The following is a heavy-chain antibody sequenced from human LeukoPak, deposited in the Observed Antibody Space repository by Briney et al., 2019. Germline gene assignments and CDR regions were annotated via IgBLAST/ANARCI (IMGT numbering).Heavy chain of an antibody. CDR1: GFTFSSYA. J-gene: IGHJ4*02. V-gene: IGHV3-7*01. CDR2: IKQDGSEK. CDR3: ARNRVLLWFGELSNPDY. Sequence: PGGSLRLSCAASGFTFSSYAMHWVRQAQGKGMGWVANIKQDGSEKYYVDSVKGRFTISRDNAKNSLYLQMNSLRAEDTAVYYCARNRVLLWFGELSNPDYWGQGTLVTVSS. D-gene: IGHD3-10*01.